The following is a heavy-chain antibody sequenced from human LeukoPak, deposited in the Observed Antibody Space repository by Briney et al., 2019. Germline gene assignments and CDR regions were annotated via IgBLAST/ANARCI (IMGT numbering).Heavy chain of an antibody. J-gene: IGHJ4*02. CDR3: ARDWILAAQPINFFDY. CDR1: GFTFSSYG. Sequence: GSLRLSCAASGFTFSSYGMHWVRQAPGKGLEWVAVISYDGTNKYYADSVKGRFTISRDNSKNTLYLQINSLRAEDTAVYYCARDWILAAQPINFFDYWGQGTLVTVPS. D-gene: IGHD5-18*01. CDR2: ISYDGTNK. V-gene: IGHV3-30*03.